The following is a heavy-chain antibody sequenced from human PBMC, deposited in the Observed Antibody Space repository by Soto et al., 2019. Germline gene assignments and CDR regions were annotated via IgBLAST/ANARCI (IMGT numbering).Heavy chain of an antibody. CDR1: GDSVSSNSAA. V-gene: IGHV6-1*01. Sequence: SQTLSLTCAISGDSVSSNSAAWNWIRQSPSRGLEWLGRTYYRSKWYNDYAVSVKSRITINPDTSKNQFSLQLNSVTPEDTAVYYCARGVVVVVAATIHDAFDIWGQGTMVTVSS. J-gene: IGHJ3*02. CDR3: ARGVVVVVAATIHDAFDI. D-gene: IGHD2-15*01. CDR2: TYYRSKWYN.